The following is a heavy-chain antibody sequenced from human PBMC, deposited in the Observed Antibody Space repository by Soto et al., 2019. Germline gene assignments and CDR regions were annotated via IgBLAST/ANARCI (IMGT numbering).Heavy chain of an antibody. Sequence: QVQLVQSGPEMMQPGASVKVSCKASGYASLSYAMHWVRQVHGQVYEWLGWINAGVGGTMYSERFQGRGRITRDTSANTVYMALNALTSEDTAVYYCAREVPGVTSFDYWGQGTLVIVSS. CDR3: AREVPGVTSFDY. CDR1: GYASLSYA. D-gene: IGHD3-10*01. J-gene: IGHJ4*02. CDR2: INAGVGGT. V-gene: IGHV1-3*01.